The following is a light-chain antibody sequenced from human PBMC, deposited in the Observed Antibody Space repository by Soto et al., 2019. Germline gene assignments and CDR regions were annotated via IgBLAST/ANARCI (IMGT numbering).Light chain of an antibody. Sequence: DIHMTQSPSTLSASVGDRVTITCRASESIDNWLAWYQQKPGKAPKLLIFDASILESGVPSRFSGSGSGTEFTLTITSLQPDDFATYYCQQYDSFWTFGQGPNVEI. V-gene: IGKV1-5*01. J-gene: IGKJ1*01. CDR3: QQYDSFWT. CDR1: ESIDNW. CDR2: DAS.